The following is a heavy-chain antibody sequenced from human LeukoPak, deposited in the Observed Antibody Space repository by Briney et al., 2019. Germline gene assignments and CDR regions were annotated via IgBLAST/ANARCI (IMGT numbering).Heavy chain of an antibody. CDR2: ISGSGSST. CDR1: GFTFSSYA. D-gene: IGHD3-3*01. J-gene: IGHJ4*02. CDR3: ANLYDFWSGLDY. V-gene: IGHV3-23*01. Sequence: GGSLRLSCAASGFTFSSYAMSWFRQAPGKGLEWVSGISGSGSSTYYADSVKGRFTISRDNSNNTLYLQMNSLRAEDTAVYYCANLYDFWSGLDYWGQGTPVTVSS.